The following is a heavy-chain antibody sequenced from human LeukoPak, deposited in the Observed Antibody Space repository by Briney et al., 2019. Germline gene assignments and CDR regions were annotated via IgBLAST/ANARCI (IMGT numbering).Heavy chain of an antibody. CDR3: VKDTPTTGYHLDS. V-gene: IGHV3-7*01. CDR2: IQHDGSEG. J-gene: IGHJ4*02. D-gene: IGHD1-1*01. CDR1: GFTFSNYW. Sequence: GSLRLSCAASGFTFSNYWMTWVRQAPGKGLEWVANIQHDGSEGYYLDSVKGRFTISRDNSENKLYLQINSLRVEDTAVYYCVKDTPTTGYHLDSWGQGTLVTVSS.